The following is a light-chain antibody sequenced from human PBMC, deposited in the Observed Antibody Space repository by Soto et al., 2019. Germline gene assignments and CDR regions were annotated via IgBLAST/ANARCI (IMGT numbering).Light chain of an antibody. CDR1: QSVGTN. Sequence: ETVMTQSPATLSVSPGERATLSCRASQSVGTNLAWYQRKPGQPPRLLIYSASTRATGIPVSFSGSGSGTEFTLTISTLQSGDFALYYCLQYNNWPRTFGQGTKV. J-gene: IGKJ1*01. CDR3: LQYNNWPRT. V-gene: IGKV3-15*01. CDR2: SAS.